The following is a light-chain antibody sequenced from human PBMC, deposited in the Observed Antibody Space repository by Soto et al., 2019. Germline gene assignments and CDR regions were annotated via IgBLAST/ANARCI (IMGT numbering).Light chain of an antibody. J-gene: IGKJ3*01. V-gene: IGKV3-20*01. CDR2: GAS. Sequence: VVWTQSPGTRPSTPEERTTLSCRASQSISRYLAWYQQKPGQGPRLLLYGASSRATGTPARFSGSGSGTDFTLTINRLEPEDFALYYCQQYNTWPRTFGHGTKVDIK. CDR1: QSISRY. CDR3: QQYNTWPRT.